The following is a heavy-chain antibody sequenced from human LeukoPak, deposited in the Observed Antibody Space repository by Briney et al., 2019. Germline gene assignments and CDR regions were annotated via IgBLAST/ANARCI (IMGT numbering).Heavy chain of an antibody. V-gene: IGHV5-51*01. D-gene: IGHD3-9*01. J-gene: IGHJ6*03. Sequence: GESLKISCKGSGYSFTSYWIGWVRPMPGKGLEWMGIIYPGDYDTRYSPSFQGQGTISADKSIRTAYLQRSSLKASDTAMYYCARHNRYYDILSGYSPYYYFYYMDVWGKGTTVTVSS. CDR3: ARHNRYYDILSGYSPYYYFYYMDV. CDR1: GYSFTSYW. CDR2: IYPGDYDT.